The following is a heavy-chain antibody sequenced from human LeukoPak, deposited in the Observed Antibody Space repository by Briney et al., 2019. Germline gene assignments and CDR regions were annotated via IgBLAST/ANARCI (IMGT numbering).Heavy chain of an antibody. J-gene: IGHJ5*02. D-gene: IGHD2-21*01. CDR2: IIIGSNYI. CDR1: GLPFGSYD. Sequence: GGSLRLSLKAPGLPFGSYDMNWVGQAPGKGLEWVSTIIIGSNYIYYADSVKGRFTISRDNAKGSLYLQMSSLRAEDTAVYYCAKNVESKTLIRRSWYDPWGQGTLVTVSS. V-gene: IGHV3-21*01. CDR3: AKNVESKTLIRRSWYDP.